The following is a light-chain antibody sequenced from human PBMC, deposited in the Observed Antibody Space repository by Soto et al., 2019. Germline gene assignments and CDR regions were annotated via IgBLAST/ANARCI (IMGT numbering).Light chain of an antibody. CDR2: GAS. CDR3: QQFGVSYT. CDR1: QSVSST. Sequence: EIVLTQSPGTLSLSPGERATLSCRASQSVSSTLAWYQHKPGQSPRLLIYGASIRATGIPDRFSGSGSGTDFTLTIRRLEFEDFALYYCQQFGVSYTFGQGTKLEMK. J-gene: IGKJ2*01. V-gene: IGKV3-20*01.